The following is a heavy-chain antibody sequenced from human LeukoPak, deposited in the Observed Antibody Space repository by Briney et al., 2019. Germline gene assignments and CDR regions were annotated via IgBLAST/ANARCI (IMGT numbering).Heavy chain of an antibody. CDR1: GYTFNTYG. CDR2: ISPYNGNT. J-gene: IGHJ5*02. CDR3: GLWLTTGGWFDP. Sequence: GASVKVSCKPSGYTFNTYGITWVRQAPGQGLGWMGWISPYNGNTNYAQKLQGRVTMTTDTSTSTAYMELRSLRSDDTAVYYCGLWLTTGGWFDPWGQGTLVTVSS. D-gene: IGHD5-18*01. V-gene: IGHV1-18*01.